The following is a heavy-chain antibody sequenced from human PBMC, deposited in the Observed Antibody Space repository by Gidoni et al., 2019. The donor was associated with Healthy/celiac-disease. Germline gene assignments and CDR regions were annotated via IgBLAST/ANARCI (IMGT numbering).Heavy chain of an antibody. CDR2: IRSKAYGGTT. D-gene: IGHD4-17*01. V-gene: IGHV3-49*03. Sequence: EVQLVESGGGLVQPGRSLRLSCTASGFTFGDYAMSWFRQAPGKGLEWVGFIRSKAYGGTTEYAASVKGRFTISRDDSKSIAYLQMNSLKTEDTAVYYCTREVTIFSGPTFDIWGQGTMVTVSS. CDR1: GFTFGDYA. J-gene: IGHJ3*02. CDR3: TREVTIFSGPTFDI.